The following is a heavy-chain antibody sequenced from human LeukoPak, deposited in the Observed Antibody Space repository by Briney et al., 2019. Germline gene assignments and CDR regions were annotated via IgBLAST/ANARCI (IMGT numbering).Heavy chain of an antibody. V-gene: IGHV4-34*01. D-gene: IGHD3-10*02. Sequence: SETLSLTCAVYGGSFRGYYWSWIRQPPGKGLEWIGEINHSGSTNYNPSLKSRVTISVDTSKNQFSLKLSSVTAADTAVYYCARGLPRPYYYVNSWFDPWGQGTLVTVSS. CDR3: ARGLPRPYYYVNSWFDP. CDR1: GGSFRGYY. J-gene: IGHJ5*02. CDR2: INHSGST.